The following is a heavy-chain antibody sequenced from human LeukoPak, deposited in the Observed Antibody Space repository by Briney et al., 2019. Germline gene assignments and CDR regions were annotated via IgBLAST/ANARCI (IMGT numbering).Heavy chain of an antibody. CDR3: ARGGSYYWAFVY. CDR2: IYYSGST. V-gene: IGHV4-30-4*01. CDR1: GGSISSGDYY. J-gene: IGHJ4*02. D-gene: IGHD1-26*01. Sequence: SETLSLTCTVSGGSISSGDYYWSWIRQPPGKGLEWIGYIYYSGSTYYNPSLKSRVTISVDTSKNQFSLKLSSVTAADTAVYYCARGGSYYWAFVYWGQGTLVTVSS.